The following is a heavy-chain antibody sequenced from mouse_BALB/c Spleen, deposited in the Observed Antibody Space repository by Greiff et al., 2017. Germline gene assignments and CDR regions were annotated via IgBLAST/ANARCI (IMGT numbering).Heavy chain of an antibody. V-gene: IGHV5-17*02. Sequence: DVKLVESGGGLVQPGGSRKLSCAASGFTFSSFGMHWVRQAPEKGLEWVAYISSGSSTIYYADTVKGRFTISRDNPKNTLFLQMTSLRSEDTAMYYCAREYDWGQGTLVTVSA. CDR3: AREYD. J-gene: IGHJ3*01. CDR1: GFTFSSFG. CDR2: ISSGSSTI. D-gene: IGHD2-10*02.